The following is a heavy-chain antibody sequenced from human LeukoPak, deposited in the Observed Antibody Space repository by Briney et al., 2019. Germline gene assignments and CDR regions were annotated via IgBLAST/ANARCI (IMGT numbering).Heavy chain of an antibody. Sequence: ASVKVSCKASGYTFTAYVMHWVRQAPGQRLEWMGWINAGNGNTKYSQEFQGRVTTTRDTFANTIYMELSSLRSEDTAVYYCTRALGYPYYAMDVWGQGATVTVSS. CDR3: TRALGYPYYAMDV. J-gene: IGHJ6*02. CDR2: INAGNGNT. D-gene: IGHD5-12*01. V-gene: IGHV1-3*01. CDR1: GYTFTAYV.